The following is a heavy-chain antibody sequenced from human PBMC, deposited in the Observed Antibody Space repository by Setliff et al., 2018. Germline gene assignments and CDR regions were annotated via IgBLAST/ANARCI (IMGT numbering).Heavy chain of an antibody. Sequence: LRLSCAASGFTFSSYRMHWVRQAPGKGLEWVAVIWGDGGTKYHADSVKGRFTISRDNSKNTLYLQMNSLRPEDTAVYYCARTCSGSGCYAGLESWGQGTPVTVSS. CDR1: GFTFSSYR. J-gene: IGHJ4*02. D-gene: IGHD2-15*01. V-gene: IGHV3-33*08. CDR2: IWGDGGTK. CDR3: ARTCSGSGCYAGLES.